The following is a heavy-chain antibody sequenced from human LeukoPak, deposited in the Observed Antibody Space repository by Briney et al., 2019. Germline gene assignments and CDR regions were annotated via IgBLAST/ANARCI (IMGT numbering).Heavy chain of an antibody. V-gene: IGHV1-46*01. D-gene: IGHD1-26*01. CDR3: ARAGGSYHPIDY. Sequence: ASVKVSCKASGYTFTSYYMHWVRQAPEQGLEWMGIINPSGGSTSYAQKFQGRVTMTRDMSTSTVYMELSSLRSEDTAVYYCARAGGSYHPIDYWGQGTLVTVSS. J-gene: IGHJ4*02. CDR1: GYTFTSYY. CDR2: INPSGGST.